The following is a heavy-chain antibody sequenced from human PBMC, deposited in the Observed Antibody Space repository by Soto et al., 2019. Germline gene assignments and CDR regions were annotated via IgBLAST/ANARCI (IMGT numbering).Heavy chain of an antibody. CDR3: ARAVYCSSTSCYWGMDV. CDR1: GGSFSGYY. CDR2: MNHGGTT. D-gene: IGHD2-2*01. V-gene: IGHV4-34*01. Sequence: PSETLSLTCAVYGGSFSGYYWSWIRQPPGKGLEWIGEMNHGGTTNYNPSLKSRVTLSVDTSKNQFSLKLNSVTAADTAVYYCARAVYCSSTSCYWGMDVWGQGTTVTVSS. J-gene: IGHJ6*02.